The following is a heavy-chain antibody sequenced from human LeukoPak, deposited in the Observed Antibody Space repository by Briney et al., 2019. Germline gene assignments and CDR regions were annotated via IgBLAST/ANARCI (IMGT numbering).Heavy chain of an antibody. CDR2: ISSSSSTT. Sequence: GGSLRLSCAASGFTFSRNSMNWVRQAPGKGLEWVSYISSSSSTTYYADSVKGRFTISRDNAKNSLYLQMNSLRAEDTAVYYCARDSPPDDWGQGTLVTVSS. V-gene: IGHV3-48*01. CDR3: ARDSPPDD. J-gene: IGHJ4*02. CDR1: GFTFSRNS.